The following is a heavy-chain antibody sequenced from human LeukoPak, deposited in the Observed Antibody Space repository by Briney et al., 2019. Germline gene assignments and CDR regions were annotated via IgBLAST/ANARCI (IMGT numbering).Heavy chain of an antibody. CDR3: ATLVMIAGGFDY. CDR2: FDPEDGET. CDR1: GYTLTELS. V-gene: IGHV1-24*01. Sequence: GASVKVSCKVSGYTLTELSMHWVRQAPGKGLEWMGGFDPEDGETIYAQKFQGRVTMTEDTSTDTAYMELSSLRSEDTAVYYCATLVMIAGGFDYWGQGTLVTVSS. D-gene: IGHD3-22*01. J-gene: IGHJ4*02.